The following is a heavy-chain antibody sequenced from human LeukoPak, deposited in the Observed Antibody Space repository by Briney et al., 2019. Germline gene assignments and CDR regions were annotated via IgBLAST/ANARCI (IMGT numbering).Heavy chain of an antibody. Sequence: SQTLSLTCTVSGYSISNGYYWDWIRQPPGRGLEWIGNIYRSGSTSYNPSLKSRVTISVDTSKNQFSLRLTSVTAADTAVYYCAREDRWGHAFDIWGQGTMVTVSS. CDR3: AREDRWGHAFDI. CDR2: IYRSGST. V-gene: IGHV4-38-2*02. CDR1: GYSISNGYY. D-gene: IGHD7-27*01. J-gene: IGHJ3*02.